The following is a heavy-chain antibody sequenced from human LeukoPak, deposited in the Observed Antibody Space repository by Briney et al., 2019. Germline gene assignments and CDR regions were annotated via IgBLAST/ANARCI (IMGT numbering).Heavy chain of an antibody. Sequence: PGGSLSLSCATSGFIFSNYGMHWVRQAPGKGLEWVALIRYDESNKFYADSVAGRFTVSRDNSKNILFLQMNSLRAEDTAVYYCATMQWLEGVDWFDPWGQVTLVTVSS. V-gene: IGHV3-30*02. CDR1: GFIFSNYG. D-gene: IGHD6-19*01. CDR3: ATMQWLEGVDWFDP. J-gene: IGHJ5*02. CDR2: IRYDESNK.